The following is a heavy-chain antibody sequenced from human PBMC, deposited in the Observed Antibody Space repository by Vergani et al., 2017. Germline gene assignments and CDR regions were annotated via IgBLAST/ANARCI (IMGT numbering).Heavy chain of an antibody. CDR1: GGSISSGDYY. CDR3: ASGYGFWSGLIDAFDI. J-gene: IGHJ3*02. V-gene: IGHV4-30-4*08. Sequence: QVQLQESGPGLVKPSQTLSLTCTVSGGSISSGDYYWSWIRQPPGKGLEWIGYIYYSGSTYYNPSLKSLVTISVDTSKNQFSLKLSSVTAADTAVYYCASGYGFWSGLIDAFDIWGQGTMVTVSS. CDR2: IYYSGST. D-gene: IGHD3-3*01.